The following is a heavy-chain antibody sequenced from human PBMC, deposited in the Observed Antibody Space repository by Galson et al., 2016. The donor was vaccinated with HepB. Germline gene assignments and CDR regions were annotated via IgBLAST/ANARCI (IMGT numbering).Heavy chain of an antibody. CDR2: IHHSGET. CDR1: GYSITSGFF. CDR3: ARNGGGGPHTCDF. J-gene: IGHJ4*02. Sequence: ETLSLTCSVSGYSITSGFFWGWIRRPPGKDLEWIGSIHHSGETYYNPSLRSRVTMSVDTTRNQFSLNMDSVTAADTAVYSCARNGGGGPHTCDFWTQGTLVTVSS. D-gene: IGHD3-16*01. V-gene: IGHV4-38-2*01.